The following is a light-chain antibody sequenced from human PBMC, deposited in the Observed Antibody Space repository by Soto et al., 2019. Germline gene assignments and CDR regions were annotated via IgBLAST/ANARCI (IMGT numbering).Light chain of an antibody. Sequence: QSVLTQPPSVSASPGQKFSISCSGTISNIGNNYVSWYQQLPGAAPTLLIYESNRRPTGIPDRFSGSKSATSATLDITGLQTGDEADYYCASWDHSLSGYVFGSGT. CDR1: ISNIGNNY. J-gene: IGLJ1*01. V-gene: IGLV1-51*02. CDR2: ESN. CDR3: ASWDHSLSGYV.